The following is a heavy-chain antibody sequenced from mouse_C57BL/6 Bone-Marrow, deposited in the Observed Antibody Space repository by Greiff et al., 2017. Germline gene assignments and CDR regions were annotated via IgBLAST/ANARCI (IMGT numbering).Heavy chain of an antibody. CDR2: ILPGSGST. J-gene: IGHJ3*01. V-gene: IGHV1-9*01. Sequence: VQRVESGAELMKPGASVKLSCKATGYTFTGYWIEWVKQRPGHGLEWIGEILPGSGSTNYHEKFKGKATFTADTSSSTAYMQLSSLTTEDSAIYYCARGYYRWAWFAYWGQGTLVTVSA. CDR1: GYTFTGYW. D-gene: IGHD2-3*01. CDR3: ARGYYRWAWFAY.